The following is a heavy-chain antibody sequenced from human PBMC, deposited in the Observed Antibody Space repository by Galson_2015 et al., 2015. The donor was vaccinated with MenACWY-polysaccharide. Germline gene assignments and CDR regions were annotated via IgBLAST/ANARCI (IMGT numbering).Heavy chain of an antibody. CDR1: GFTFSSYA. Sequence: SLRLSCAASGFTFSSYAMSWVRQAPGKGLEWVSAISGSGGSTNYADSVKGRFTISRDNSKDTLYLQMNSLRAEDTAVYYCAKDRGYSYGLSDYWGRGTLVTVSS. J-gene: IGHJ4*02. D-gene: IGHD5-18*01. CDR2: ISGSGGST. V-gene: IGHV3-23*01. CDR3: AKDRGYSYGLSDY.